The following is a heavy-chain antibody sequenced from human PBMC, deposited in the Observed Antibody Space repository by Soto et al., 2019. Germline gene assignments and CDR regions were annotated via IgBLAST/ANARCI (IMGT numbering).Heavy chain of an antibody. CDR3: ARGESGAYLQY. V-gene: IGHV3-30*03. Sequence: QVQLEESGGGGVQPGRSLRLSCAASGFTFSTYAMHWVRQAPGKGLEWVAVMSYDGSNKYYADSVKGRFTISRDNSKNTLFLQMSSLRPEDTGVYYCARGESGAYLQYWGQGTLVTVSS. CDR2: MSYDGSNK. CDR1: GFTFSTYA. D-gene: IGHD2-15*01. J-gene: IGHJ1*01.